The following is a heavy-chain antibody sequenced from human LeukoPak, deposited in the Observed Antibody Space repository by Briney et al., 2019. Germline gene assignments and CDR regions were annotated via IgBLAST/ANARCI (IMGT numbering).Heavy chain of an antibody. J-gene: IGHJ4*02. V-gene: IGHV3-30*02. Sequence: GGSLRLSCAASGFTFSNYAMSWVRQAPGKGLEWVAFIRYHGSDKYYADSVKGRFTISRDNSENSFYLDMYSLKTDDTAVYYCARGPEIVFGGADYWGQGTLVTVSS. CDR3: ARGPEIVFGGADY. CDR1: GFTFSNYA. CDR2: IRYHGSDK. D-gene: IGHD3-16*01.